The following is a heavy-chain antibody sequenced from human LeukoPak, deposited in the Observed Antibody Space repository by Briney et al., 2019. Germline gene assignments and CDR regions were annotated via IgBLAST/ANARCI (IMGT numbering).Heavy chain of an antibody. CDR1: GFTFSSYG. J-gene: IGHJ4*02. D-gene: IGHD1-26*01. CDR3: AKDRGGSYFGSAFDY. V-gene: IGHV3-30*02. Sequence: GGSLRLSCAASGFTFSSYGMHWVRQAPGKGLEWVAFIRYDGSNKYYADSVKGRFTISRDNSKNTLYLQMNSLRAEDTAVYYCAKDRGGSYFGSAFDYRGQGTLVTVSS. CDR2: IRYDGSNK.